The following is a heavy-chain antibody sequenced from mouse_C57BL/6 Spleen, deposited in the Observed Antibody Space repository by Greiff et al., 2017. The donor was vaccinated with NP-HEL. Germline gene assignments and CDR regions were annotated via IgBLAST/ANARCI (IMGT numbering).Heavy chain of an antibody. CDR2: IDPSDSYT. Sequence: QVQLQQPGAELVMPGASVKLSCKASGYTFTSYWMHWVKQRPGQGLEWIGEIDPSDSYTNYNQKFKGKSTLTVDKSSSTAYMQLSSLTSEDSAVYYCARYGSSSDAMDYWGQGTSVTVSS. CDR1: GYTFTSYW. V-gene: IGHV1-69*01. D-gene: IGHD1-1*01. J-gene: IGHJ4*01. CDR3: ARYGSSSDAMDY.